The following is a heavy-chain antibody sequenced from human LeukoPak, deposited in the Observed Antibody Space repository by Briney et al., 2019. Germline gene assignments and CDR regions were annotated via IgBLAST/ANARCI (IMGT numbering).Heavy chain of an antibody. Sequence: XWVAXISYDGSNKYYADSVKGRFTISRDNSKNTLYLQMNSLRAEDTAVYYCALVVVVAATGAFDIWGQGTMVTVSS. CDR3: ALVVVVAATGAFDI. V-gene: IGHV3-30*03. J-gene: IGHJ3*02. D-gene: IGHD2-15*01. CDR2: ISYDGSNK.